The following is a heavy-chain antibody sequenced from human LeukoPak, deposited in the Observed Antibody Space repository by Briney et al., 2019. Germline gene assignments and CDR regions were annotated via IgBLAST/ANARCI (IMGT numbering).Heavy chain of an antibody. CDR3: ARGYYGYGATFDY. CDR2: IYYSGST. D-gene: IGHD3-10*01. J-gene: IGHJ4*02. CDR1: GGSISSYY. Sequence: SETLSLTCTVSGGSISSYYWSWIRQPPGKGLEWIGYIYYSGSTNYNPSLKSRVTISVDTSKNQFSLKLSSVTAADTAVYYCARGYYGYGATFDYWGQGTLITVSS. V-gene: IGHV4-59*01.